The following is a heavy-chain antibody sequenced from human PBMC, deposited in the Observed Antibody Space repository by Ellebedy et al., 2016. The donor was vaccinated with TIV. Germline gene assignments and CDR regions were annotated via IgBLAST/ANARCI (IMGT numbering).Heavy chain of an antibody. V-gene: IGHV3-48*02. J-gene: IGHJ2*01. Sequence: GESLKISCAATGFTFSSYSMNWVRQAPGKGLEWVSYISSGITTTYYADSVKGRFTISRDNAKNSLYLQMNSLRDEDTAVYYCARDGNSVGGTYWYFDLWGRGTPVTVSA. CDR1: GFTFSSYS. D-gene: IGHD1-26*01. CDR3: ARDGNSVGGTYWYFDL. CDR2: ISSGITTT.